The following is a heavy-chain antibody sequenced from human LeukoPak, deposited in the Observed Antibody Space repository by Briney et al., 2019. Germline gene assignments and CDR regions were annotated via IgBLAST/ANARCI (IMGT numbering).Heavy chain of an antibody. CDR1: GYTFTGYY. V-gene: IGHV1-2*02. CDR3: VRDDNTPGGSYKYFYMYV. CDR2: INPKSGGI. Sequence: ASVKVSCKASGYTFTGYYMHWVRQALGQGLEWMGWINPKSGGINYAQKFQGRATMTRDTSISTAYMELSRLRSDDTAIYYCVRDDNTPGGSYKYFYMYVWGKGTTVTVSS. J-gene: IGHJ6*03. D-gene: IGHD3-16*01.